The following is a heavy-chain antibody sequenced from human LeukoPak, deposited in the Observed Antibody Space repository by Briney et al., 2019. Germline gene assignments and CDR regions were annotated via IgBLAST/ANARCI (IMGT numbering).Heavy chain of an antibody. J-gene: IGHJ6*03. CDR2: ISGSGGST. V-gene: IGHV3-23*01. D-gene: IGHD3-3*01. CDR3: AKGWSGSTTSYYMDV. CDR1: GFTFSSYA. Sequence: GGSLRLSCAASGFTFSSYAMSWVRQAPGKGLEWVSAISGSGGSTYYADSVEGRFTISRDNSKNTLYLQMNSLRAEDTAVYYCAKGWSGSTTSYYMDVWGKGTTVTVSS.